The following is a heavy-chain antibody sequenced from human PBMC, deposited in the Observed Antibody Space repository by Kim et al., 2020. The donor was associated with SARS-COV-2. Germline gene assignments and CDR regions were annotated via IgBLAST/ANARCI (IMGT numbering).Heavy chain of an antibody. D-gene: IGHD2-15*01. CDR2: IKQDGSEK. V-gene: IGHV3-7*03. Sequence: GGSLRLSCAASGFTFSSYWMSWVRQAPGKGLEWVANIKQDGSEKYYVDSVKGRFTISRDNAKNSLYLQMNSLRAEDTAVYYCARYSLVVVHSAHDYFDYWGQGTLVTVSS. CDR3: ARYSLVVVHSAHDYFDY. CDR1: GFTFSSYW. J-gene: IGHJ4*02.